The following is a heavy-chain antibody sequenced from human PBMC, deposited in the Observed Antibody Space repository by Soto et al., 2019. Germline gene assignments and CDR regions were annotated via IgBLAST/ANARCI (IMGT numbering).Heavy chain of an antibody. Sequence: QVQLQQSGPRLVKPSETLSLTCTVSSGPDRSHNWGWIRQPPGRGLEWIGYVYYTGDTAYNPSLRGRTPIPADTSTNDISLTLTSVTAADTAVYYCVRQGIDYLHGLVDVWGQGTTVSVS. CDR1: SGPDRSHN. CDR2: VYYTGDT. J-gene: IGHJ6*02. CDR3: VRQGIDYLHGLVDV. V-gene: IGHV4-59*08. D-gene: IGHD4-17*01.